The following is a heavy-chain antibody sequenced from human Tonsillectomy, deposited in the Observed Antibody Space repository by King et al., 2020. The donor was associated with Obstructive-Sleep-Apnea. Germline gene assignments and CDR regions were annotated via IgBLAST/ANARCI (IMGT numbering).Heavy chain of an antibody. D-gene: IGHD6-19*01. J-gene: IGHJ4*02. CDR3: PRDSLNTYIRVNSPRDDIAVVDHQPGFDY. CDR1: GGTFSSYA. CDR2: IIPILGIA. V-gene: IGHV1-69*10. Sequence: VQLVQSGAEVKKPGSSVKVSCKASGGTFSSYAISWVRQAPGQGLEWMGGIIPILGIANYAQKFQGRVTITADKSTSTAYMELRSLRSEDTDVYYCPRDSLNTYIRVNSPRDDIAVVDHQPGFDYWGQGTLVTVSS.